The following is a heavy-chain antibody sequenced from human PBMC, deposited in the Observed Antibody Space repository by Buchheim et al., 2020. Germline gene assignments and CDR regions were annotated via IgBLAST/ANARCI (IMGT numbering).Heavy chain of an antibody. J-gene: IGHJ4*02. V-gene: IGHV4-39*01. Sequence: QLQLQESGPGLVKPSETLSLTCTVSGGSISSSSYYWGWIRQPPGKGLEWIGSIYYSGTTYYNPSLESRVTISLDTSKNQFSLRLRSVTAADTAVYYCARGPLDWSGYYPTYYFDYWGQGTL. D-gene: IGHD3-3*01. CDR1: GGSISSSSYY. CDR2: IYYSGTT. CDR3: ARGPLDWSGYYPTYYFDY.